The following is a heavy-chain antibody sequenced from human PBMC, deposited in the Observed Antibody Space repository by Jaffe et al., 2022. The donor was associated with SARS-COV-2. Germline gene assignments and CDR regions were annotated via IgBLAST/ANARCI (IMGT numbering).Heavy chain of an antibody. CDR1: GDSVNRHSHY. D-gene: IGHD3-16*02. CDR2: MYFSGST. Sequence: QVQLQESGPGLLTPSETLSLTCTVSGDSVNRHSHYYSWVRRPPGKGLEWLGYMYFSGSTNYNPSLKSRLTMSLDTSKNQFSLKLSSVTAADTAMYFCARGLFTFEGIIGHFENWGQGILVTVSS. J-gene: IGHJ4*02. V-gene: IGHV4-61*01. CDR3: ARGLFTFEGIIGHFEN.